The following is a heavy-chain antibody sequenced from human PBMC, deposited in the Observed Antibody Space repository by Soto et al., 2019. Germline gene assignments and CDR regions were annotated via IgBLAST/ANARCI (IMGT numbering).Heavy chain of an antibody. V-gene: IGHV3-48*02. Sequence: GGSLRLSCVASGLTFSGYSVNWARQAPGKGLEWVSYITSGGNTIYYRDSVKGRFTISRDNAKNSLFLQMNSLTDEDTAVYYCARIYSSGWYADYWGQGALVTVSS. J-gene: IGHJ4*02. CDR3: ARIYSSGWYADY. D-gene: IGHD6-19*01. CDR2: ITSGGNTI. CDR1: GLTFSGYS.